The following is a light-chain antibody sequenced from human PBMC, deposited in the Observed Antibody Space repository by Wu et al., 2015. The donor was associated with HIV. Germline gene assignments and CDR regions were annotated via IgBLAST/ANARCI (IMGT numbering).Light chain of an antibody. J-gene: IGKJ4*01. CDR3: QQRSNWLT. Sequence: EIVLTQSPGTLSLSPGERATLSCRASQSIYSSYLAWYQQKPGQAPRLLIYDASNRATGIPARFSGSGSGTDFTLTISSLEPEDFAVYYCQQRSNWLTFGGGTKV. CDR2: DAS. CDR1: QSIYSSY. V-gene: IGKV3-11*01.